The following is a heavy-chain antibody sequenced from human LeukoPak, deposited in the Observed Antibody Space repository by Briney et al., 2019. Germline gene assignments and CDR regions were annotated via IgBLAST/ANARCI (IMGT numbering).Heavy chain of an antibody. CDR2: IWYDGSNK. Sequence: GGSLRLSCAATGFTFSSYGMHWVRQAPGRGLEWVAVIWYDGSNKYYADSVKGRFTISRENSKNTLYLQMNSLRGEDTALYYCARNWGSFPDVYWGQGTLVTVSS. V-gene: IGHV3-33*01. D-gene: IGHD3-16*01. J-gene: IGHJ4*02. CDR3: ARNWGSFPDVY. CDR1: GFTFSSYG.